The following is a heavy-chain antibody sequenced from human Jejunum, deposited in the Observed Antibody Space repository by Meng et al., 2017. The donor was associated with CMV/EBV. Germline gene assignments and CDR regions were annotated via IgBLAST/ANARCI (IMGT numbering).Heavy chain of an antibody. CDR1: AFTLSRSG. CDR3: EKDRVPED. V-gene: IGHV3-30*02. J-gene: IGHJ4*02. Sequence: SCAASAFTLSRSGMHWGSQVPGKGLEWVAFIRSDDRDKYYADSVKGRFTISSDNSKNILYLQMNSLRVEDTAVYYCEKDRVPEDWGQGTLVTISS. CDR2: IRSDDRDK.